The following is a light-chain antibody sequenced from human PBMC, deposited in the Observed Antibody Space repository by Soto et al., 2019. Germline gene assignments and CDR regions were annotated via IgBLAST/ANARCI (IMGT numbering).Light chain of an antibody. CDR1: TSDVGYYNY. J-gene: IGLJ2*01. CDR3: SSYAGSNNVI. V-gene: IGLV2-8*01. CDR2: EVT. Sequence: QSALTQPPSASGSPGQSVTISCTGTTSDVGYYNYVSWYQQHPGKAPKLMIYEVTKRPSGVPDRFSGSKSGNTASLTVSGLQAEDEADYYCSSYAGSNNVIFGGGTKVTVL.